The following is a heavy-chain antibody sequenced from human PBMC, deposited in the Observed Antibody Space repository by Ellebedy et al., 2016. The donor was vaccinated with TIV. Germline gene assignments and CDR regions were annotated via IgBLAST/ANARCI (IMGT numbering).Heavy chain of an antibody. Sequence: PGGSLRLSCVASGFSFSSYALSWVRQAPGKGLEWVSGIVGSGATKFADSVKGRFSISRDNSKSTVDLQMNSLRADDTAIYYCAKDRIFGDGCWVFYFWGQGTVVTVST. CDR2: IVGSGAT. CDR1: GFSFSSYA. CDR3: AKDRIFGDGCWVFYF. D-gene: IGHD2-21*01. V-gene: IGHV3-23*01. J-gene: IGHJ4*02.